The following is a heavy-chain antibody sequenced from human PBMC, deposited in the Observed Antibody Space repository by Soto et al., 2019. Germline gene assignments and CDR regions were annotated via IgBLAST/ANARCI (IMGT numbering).Heavy chain of an antibody. Sequence: GASVKVSCKASGYTFTSYAMHWVRQAPGQRLEWMGWINAGNGNTKHSQKLQGRVTITTDTSASTAYMELSSLRAEDTAVYYCARDQSRYSGYPFDYWGQGKMVTVSS. CDR3: ARDQSRYSGYPFDY. CDR1: GYTFTSYA. CDR2: INAGNGNT. V-gene: IGHV1-3*01. D-gene: IGHD6-25*01. J-gene: IGHJ4*02.